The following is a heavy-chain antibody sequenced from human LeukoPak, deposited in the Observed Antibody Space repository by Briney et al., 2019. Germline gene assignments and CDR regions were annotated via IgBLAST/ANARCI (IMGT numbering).Heavy chain of an antibody. CDR2: ISYDGSNK. V-gene: IGHV3-30-3*01. J-gene: IGHJ4*02. CDR3: ARMGPYYYDSSGYIDY. CDR1: GGTFSSYA. D-gene: IGHD3-22*01. Sequence: SCKASGGTFSSYAMHWVRQAPGKGLEWVAVISYDGSNKYYADSVKGRFTISRDNSKNTLYLQMNSLRAEDTAVYYCARMGPYYYDSSGYIDYWGQGTLVTVSS.